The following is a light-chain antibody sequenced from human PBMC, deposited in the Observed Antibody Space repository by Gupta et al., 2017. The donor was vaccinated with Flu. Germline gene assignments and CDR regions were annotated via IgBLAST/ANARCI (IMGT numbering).Light chain of an antibody. Sequence: SGHSSYAIAWHQQQPEKGPRYLMKLNSDGSHSKGDGIPDRFLGSSSGAERYLTISSLQSEDEADYYCQTWGTGRVFGGGTKLTVL. CDR2: LNSDGSH. J-gene: IGLJ3*02. CDR3: QTWGTGRV. V-gene: IGLV4-69*01. CDR1: SGHSSYA.